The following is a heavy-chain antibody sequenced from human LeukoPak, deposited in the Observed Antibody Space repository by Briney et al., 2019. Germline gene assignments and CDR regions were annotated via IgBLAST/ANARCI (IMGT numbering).Heavy chain of an antibody. CDR3: ARIGSRYSYGYGRNWFDP. J-gene: IGHJ5*02. CDR1: GYTFTSYD. CDR2: MNPNSGNT. V-gene: IGHV1-8*01. Sequence: ASVKVSCKASGYTFTSYDINWVRQATGQGLEWMGWMNPNSGNTGYAQKFQGRVTMTRNTSISTAYMELSSLRSEDTAVYYCARIGSRYSYGYGRNWFDPWGQGTLVTVSS. D-gene: IGHD5-18*01.